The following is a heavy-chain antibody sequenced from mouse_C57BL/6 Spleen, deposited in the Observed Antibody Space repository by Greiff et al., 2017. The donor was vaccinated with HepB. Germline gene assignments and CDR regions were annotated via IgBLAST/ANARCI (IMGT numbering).Heavy chain of an antibody. J-gene: IGHJ4*01. CDR1: GYAFSSSW. CDR3: ASLWLRGAMDY. CDR2: IYPGDGDT. Sequence: VKLQESGPELVKPGASVKISCKASGYAFSSSWMNWVKQRPGKGLEWIGRIYPGDGDTNYNGKFKGKATLTADKSSSTAYMQLSSLTSEDSAVYFCASLWLRGAMDYWGQGTSVTVSS. V-gene: IGHV1-82*01. D-gene: IGHD2-2*01.